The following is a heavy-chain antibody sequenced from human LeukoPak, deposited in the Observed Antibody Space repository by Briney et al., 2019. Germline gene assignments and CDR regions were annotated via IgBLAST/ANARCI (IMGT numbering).Heavy chain of an antibody. V-gene: IGHV4-59*01. CDR3: AREPSGSLFNWFDP. CDR2: IYYSGGT. J-gene: IGHJ5*02. Sequence: SETLSLTCTVSGVSISNYYWRWIRQPPGKGLEWVGYIYYSGGTNYYPSLKRRRTIFVDASDNQFPLKLMSGPSADTAVYYCAREPSGSLFNWFDPWGQGTLVTVSS. CDR1: GVSISNYY. D-gene: IGHD1-26*01.